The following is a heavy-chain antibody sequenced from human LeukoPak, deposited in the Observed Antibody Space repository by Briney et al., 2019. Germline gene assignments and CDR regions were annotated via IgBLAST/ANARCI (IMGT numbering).Heavy chain of an antibody. D-gene: IGHD6-13*01. V-gene: IGHV3-30*02. CDR1: GFTFSSYG. Sequence: GGSLRLSCAASGFTFSSYGMHWDRQAPGKGLEWVAFIRYDGSNKYYADSVKGRFTISRDNSKNTLYLQMNSLRAEDTAVYYCAKGYSSSWNDAFDIWGQGTMVTVSS. J-gene: IGHJ3*02. CDR2: IRYDGSNK. CDR3: AKGYSSSWNDAFDI.